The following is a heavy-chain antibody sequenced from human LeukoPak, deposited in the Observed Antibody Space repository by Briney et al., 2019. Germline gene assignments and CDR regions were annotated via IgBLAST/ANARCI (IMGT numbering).Heavy chain of an antibody. CDR1: GYTFTSYG. CDR3: ARNYDILTGYYSPPYFDY. J-gene: IGHJ4*02. Sequence: ASVKVSCKASGYTFTSYGISWVRQAPGQGLEWMGWISAYNGNTNYAQKLQGRVTMTIDTSTSTAYMELRSLRSDDTAVYYCARNYDILTGYYSPPYFDYWGQGTLVTVSS. D-gene: IGHD3-9*01. V-gene: IGHV1-18*04. CDR2: ISAYNGNT.